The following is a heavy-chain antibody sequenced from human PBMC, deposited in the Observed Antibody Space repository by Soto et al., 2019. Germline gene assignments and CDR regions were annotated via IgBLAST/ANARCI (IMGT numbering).Heavy chain of an antibody. CDR2: ISAYNGNT. J-gene: IGHJ6*02. CDR1: GYTFTSYG. Sequence: ASVKVSCKASGYTFTSYGISWVRQAPGQGLEWMGWISAYNGNTNYAQKLQGRVTMTTDTSTSTAYMELRSLRSDDTAVYYCARVREYYYDSSGYHYVSYYYYGMDVWGQGTTVTVSS. V-gene: IGHV1-18*04. CDR3: ARVREYYYDSSGYHYVSYYYYGMDV. D-gene: IGHD3-22*01.